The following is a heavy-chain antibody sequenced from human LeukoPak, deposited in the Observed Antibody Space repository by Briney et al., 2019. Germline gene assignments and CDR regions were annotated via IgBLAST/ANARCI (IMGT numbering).Heavy chain of an antibody. CDR1: GFTFSDYY. D-gene: IGHD5-18*01. V-gene: IGHV3-11*01. J-gene: IGHJ6*02. Sequence: NAGGSLRLSCAASGFTFSDYYMSWIRQAPGKGLEWVSHISSSGNTIYYVDSVKGRFTISRDNAKNSSYLQMNSLRAEDTAVYYCARAGYSYGTYYYYYYGMDVWGQGTTVTVSS. CDR3: ARAGYSYGTYYYYYYGMDV. CDR2: ISSSGNTI.